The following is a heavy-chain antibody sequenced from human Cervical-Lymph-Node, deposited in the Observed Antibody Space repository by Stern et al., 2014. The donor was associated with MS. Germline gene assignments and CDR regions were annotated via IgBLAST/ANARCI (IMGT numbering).Heavy chain of an antibody. CDR3: TRDSGNTGWYYFDY. J-gene: IGHJ4*02. D-gene: IGHD6-19*01. V-gene: IGHV1-46*01. Sequence: LQLVASGAEVKKPGASVKVSCKASGYTFSSYPMHWVRQAPGLVLEWLGRINPSGDGTNYAQKFQGRVTMTRDTSTSTVYMELSSLRSGDTALFYCTRDSGNTGWYYFDYWGQGTLVTVSS. CDR1: GYTFSSYP. CDR2: INPSGDGT.